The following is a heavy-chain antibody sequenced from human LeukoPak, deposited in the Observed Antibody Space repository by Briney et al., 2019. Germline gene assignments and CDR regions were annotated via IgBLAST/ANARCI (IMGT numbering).Heavy chain of an antibody. J-gene: IGHJ4*02. Sequence: PSETLSLTCTVSGGSISSYYWSWIRRPPGKRLEWIGYISYTGSTNYNPSLKSRVTISVDTSKNQVSLKLSSVTAADTAVYYCARAHYDFWSGYRTHYYFDYWGQGTLVTVSS. CDR3: ARAHYDFWSGYRTHYYFDY. CDR1: GGSISSYY. D-gene: IGHD3-3*01. CDR2: ISYTGST. V-gene: IGHV4-59*01.